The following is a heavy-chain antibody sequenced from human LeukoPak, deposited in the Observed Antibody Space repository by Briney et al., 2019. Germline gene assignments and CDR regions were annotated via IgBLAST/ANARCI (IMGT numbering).Heavy chain of an antibody. D-gene: IGHD3-10*01. V-gene: IGHV1-24*01. CDR2: FDPADNET. CDR3: ARVRYYYASGTSNWFDP. CDR1: GYTLSELS. Sequence: ASVKVSCKVSGYTLSELSMHWVRQAPGKGLEWMGRFDPADNETIYAQKLQGRVTMTTDTSTSTAYMELRSLRSDDTAVYYCARVRYYYASGTSNWFDPWGQGTLVTVSS. J-gene: IGHJ5*02.